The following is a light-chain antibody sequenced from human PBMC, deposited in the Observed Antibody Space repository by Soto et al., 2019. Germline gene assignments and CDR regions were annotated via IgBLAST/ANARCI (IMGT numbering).Light chain of an antibody. Sequence: QLTQFPASLSASVGDRVTITCRASQGVSSHLAWHQQKPGKAPKLLIYEVSTLQSGVPSRFSGSGSGTDFTLTISSLQPEDFATYYCQHLNSYPITFGQGTRLEIK. CDR3: QHLNSYPIT. CDR2: EVS. CDR1: QGVSSH. J-gene: IGKJ5*01. V-gene: IGKV1-9*01.